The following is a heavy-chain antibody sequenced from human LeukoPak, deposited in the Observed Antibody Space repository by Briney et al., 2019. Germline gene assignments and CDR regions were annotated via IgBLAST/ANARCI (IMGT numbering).Heavy chain of an antibody. CDR1: GFTFSSYG. CDR2: ISGSGGST. Sequence: GGTLRLSCAASGFTFSSYGMSWVRQAPGKGLEWVSAISGSGGSTYYADSVKGRFTISRDNSKNTLYLQMNSLRAEDTAVYYCANSIAAADAFDIWGQGTMVTVSS. V-gene: IGHV3-23*01. D-gene: IGHD6-13*01. J-gene: IGHJ3*02. CDR3: ANSIAAADAFDI.